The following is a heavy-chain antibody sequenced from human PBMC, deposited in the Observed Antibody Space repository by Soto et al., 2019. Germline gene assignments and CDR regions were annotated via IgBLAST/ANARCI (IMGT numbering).Heavy chain of an antibody. Sequence: SETLSLTCNGSGFSISSGFYWGWVRQPPGKGLEWIGAIYHSGTTYFNPSLKSRVTMTIDTSKNQFSLSLASVAAADTAMYYCARGMNPQDYWGQGTLVTVSS. D-gene: IGHD6-13*01. CDR3: ARGMNPQDY. V-gene: IGHV4-38-2*02. CDR2: IYHSGTT. CDR1: GFSISSGFY. J-gene: IGHJ4*02.